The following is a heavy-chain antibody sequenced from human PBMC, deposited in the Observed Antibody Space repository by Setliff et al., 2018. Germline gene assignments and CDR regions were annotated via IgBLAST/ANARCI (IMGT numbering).Heavy chain of an antibody. Sequence: VASVKVSCKASGYSFISYFFHWVRQAPGQGPGWLGTINPSGGGTTYAPRFKGRVTLTTATSTSTVYMEMSSLTSDDTAVYYCARAANAYYYMDVWGNGTTVTVSS. V-gene: IGHV1-46*01. J-gene: IGHJ6*03. CDR2: INPSGGGT. CDR3: ARAANAYYYMDV. CDR1: GYSFISYF.